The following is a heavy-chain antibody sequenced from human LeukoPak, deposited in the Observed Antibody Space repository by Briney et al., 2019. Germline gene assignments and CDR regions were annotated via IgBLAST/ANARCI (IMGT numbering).Heavy chain of an antibody. D-gene: IGHD2-2*01. CDR3: ARDEGSTASPDAFDI. CDR1: GGTFSSYA. CDR2: IIPIFGTA. Sequence: EASVKVSCKASGGTFSSYAISWVRQAPGQGLEWMGRIIPIFGTANYAQKFQGRVTITTDESTSTAYMELSSLRSEDTAVYCCARDEGSTASPDAFDIWGQGTMVTVSS. V-gene: IGHV1-69*05. J-gene: IGHJ3*02.